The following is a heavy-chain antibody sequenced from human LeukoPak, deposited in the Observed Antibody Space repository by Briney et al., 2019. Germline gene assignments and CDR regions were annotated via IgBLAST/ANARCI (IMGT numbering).Heavy chain of an antibody. CDR1: GFTFSSYS. Sequence: AEGSLRLSCAASGFTFSSYSMNWVRQAPGKGLEWVSYISSSSSTIYYGDSVKGRFTISRDNAKNSLYLQMNSLRAEDTAVYYCAKRIATAGKHYFDYWGQGTLVTVSS. CDR2: ISSSSSTI. J-gene: IGHJ4*02. CDR3: AKRIATAGKHYFDY. V-gene: IGHV3-48*01. D-gene: IGHD6-13*01.